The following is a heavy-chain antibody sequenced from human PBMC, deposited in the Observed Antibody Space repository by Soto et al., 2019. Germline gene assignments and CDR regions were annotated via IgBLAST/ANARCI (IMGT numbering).Heavy chain of an antibody. J-gene: IGHJ4*02. V-gene: IGHV3-30-3*01. CDR2: ISYDGSNK. D-gene: IGHD6-6*01. CDR3: ARARASKYSSSSRYFDY. Sequence: GGSLRLSCAASGFTFSSYAMHWVRQAPGKGLEWVAVISYDGSNKYYADSVKGRFTISRDNSKNTLYLQMNSLRAEDTAVYYCARARASKYSSSSRYFDYWGQGTLVTVSS. CDR1: GFTFSSYA.